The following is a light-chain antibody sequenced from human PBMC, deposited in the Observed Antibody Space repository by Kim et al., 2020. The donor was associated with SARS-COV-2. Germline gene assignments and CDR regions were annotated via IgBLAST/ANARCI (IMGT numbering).Light chain of an antibody. J-gene: IGLJ3*02. V-gene: IGLV3-1*01. Sequence: SYELTQAPSLSVSPGQTATISCSGDNLGVQYFSWYQQKPGQSPVLLIYHYDKRPSGIPERFSASYSGNTATLTISGTQPMDEADYFCLAWAHTTGVFGGGTKLTVL. CDR1: NLGVQY. CDR3: LAWAHTTGV. CDR2: HYD.